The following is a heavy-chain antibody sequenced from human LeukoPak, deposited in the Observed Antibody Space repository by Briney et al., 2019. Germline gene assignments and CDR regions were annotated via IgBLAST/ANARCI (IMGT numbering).Heavy chain of an antibody. J-gene: IGHJ4*02. D-gene: IGHD6-19*01. Sequence: GESLKISCKGSGYIYTDYWIGWVRQMSGKGLEWMGIINPGDSDTRNSPSFQGHVTMSVDKSIGTAYLQWSSLRASDTAMYYCARQDRGGLFDYWGQGTLVTVSS. CDR1: GYIYTDYW. V-gene: IGHV5-51*01. CDR3: ARQDRGGLFDY. CDR2: INPGDSDT.